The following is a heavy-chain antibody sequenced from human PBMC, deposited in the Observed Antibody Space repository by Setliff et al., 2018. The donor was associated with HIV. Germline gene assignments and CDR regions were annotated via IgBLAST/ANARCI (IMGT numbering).Heavy chain of an antibody. Sequence: PSETLSLTCTVSGGSISSSSYYWGWIRQPPGKGLEWIGTIYNSGNTYFNPSLKSRVTISVDTSNNQFSLKMTSVTAADTAVYFCARFNALLGSSTYYDYWGPGLLVTVSS. D-gene: IGHD3-22*01. CDR2: IYNSGNT. CDR1: GGSISSSSYY. J-gene: IGHJ4*02. V-gene: IGHV4-39*07. CDR3: ARFNALLGSSTYYDY.